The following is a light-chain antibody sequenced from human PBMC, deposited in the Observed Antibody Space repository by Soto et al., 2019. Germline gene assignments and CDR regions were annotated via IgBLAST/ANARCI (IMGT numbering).Light chain of an antibody. CDR3: QSYDNRLSGLV. J-gene: IGLJ2*01. CDR2: GNS. CDR1: SSNIGAGYD. V-gene: IGLV1-40*01. Sequence: QSVLTHPPSVSGAPGQRVTVSCTGSSSNIGAGYDVHWYQQLPRTAPKLLIYGNSNRPSGVPDRFSGSKSGTSASLAITGLQAEDEADYYCQSYDNRLSGLVFGGGTKLTVL.